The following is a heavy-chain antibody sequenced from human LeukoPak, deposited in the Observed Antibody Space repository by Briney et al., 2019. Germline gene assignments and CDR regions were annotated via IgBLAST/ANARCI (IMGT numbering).Heavy chain of an antibody. D-gene: IGHD3-3*01. CDR2: ISSSGSTI. CDR1: GFTLSSYE. J-gene: IGHJ4*02. Sequence: PGGSLRLSCAASGFTLSSYEMNWVRQAPGKGLEWVSYISSSGSTIYYADSVKGRFTISRDNAKNSLYLQMNSLRAEDTAVYYCASDDFLFDYWGQGTLVTVSP. CDR3: ASDDFLFDY. V-gene: IGHV3-48*03.